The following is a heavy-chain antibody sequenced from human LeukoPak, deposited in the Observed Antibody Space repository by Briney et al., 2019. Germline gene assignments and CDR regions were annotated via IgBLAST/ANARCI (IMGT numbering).Heavy chain of an antibody. V-gene: IGHV4-39*07. CDR3: AREADGDYVGGVDY. Sequence: PSETLSLTCTVSGLSISISNYFWAWIRQPQGKGLEWIGIIYFTGSTYYNPSLKSRVTISVDTSKNQFSLKLSSVTAADTAVYYCAREADGDYVGGVDYWGQGTLVTVSS. J-gene: IGHJ4*02. D-gene: IGHD4-17*01. CDR1: GLSISISNYF. CDR2: IYFTGST.